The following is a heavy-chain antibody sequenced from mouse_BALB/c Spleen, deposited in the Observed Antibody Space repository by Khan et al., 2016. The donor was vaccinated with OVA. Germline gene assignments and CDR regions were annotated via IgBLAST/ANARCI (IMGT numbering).Heavy chain of an antibody. J-gene: IGHJ2*01. CDR3: TRNGFGNYESGDY. CDR1: GYTFTSYW. CDR2: IYPGNSDT. V-gene: IGHV1-5*01. D-gene: IGHD2-1*01. Sequence: VQLKESGTVLARPGASVKMSCKASGYTFTSYWMHWVKQRPGQGLEWIGAIYPGNSDTNYNQKFKGKAKLTAVTSTSTAYLELNSLTNEDSAVYYCTRNGFGNYESGDYWGQGTTLTVSS.